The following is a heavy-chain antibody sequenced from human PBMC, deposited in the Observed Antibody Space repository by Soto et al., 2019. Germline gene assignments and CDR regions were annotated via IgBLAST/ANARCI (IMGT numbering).Heavy chain of an antibody. CDR3: AQCLLGVNYYYGMDV. D-gene: IGHD3-16*01. CDR2: IIPIFGTA. CDR1: GGTFSSYA. Sequence: QVQLGQCGAEVKKPGSSVKVSCKASGGTFSSYAINWVRQAPGQGLEWMGGIIPIFGTADYAQKFQGRVTITADQSTSTAYMELSSLRSEDTAVYYCAQCLLGVNYYYGMDVWGQGTTVTVSS. J-gene: IGHJ6*02. V-gene: IGHV1-69*12.